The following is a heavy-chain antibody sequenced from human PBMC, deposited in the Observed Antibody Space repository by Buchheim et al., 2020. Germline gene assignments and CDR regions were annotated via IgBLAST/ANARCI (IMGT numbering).Heavy chain of an antibody. CDR2: ISGSGGST. Sequence: EVQLLESGGGLVQPGGSLRLSCAASGFTFSSYTMSWVRQAPGKGLEWVSAISGSGGSTYYADSVKGRFTISRDNSKNTLYLQMNSLRAEDTAVYYCAKGDWTMSDYYYYYGMDVWGQGTT. CDR3: AKGDWTMSDYYYYYGMDV. V-gene: IGHV3-23*01. J-gene: IGHJ6*02. D-gene: IGHD1-1*01. CDR1: GFTFSSYT.